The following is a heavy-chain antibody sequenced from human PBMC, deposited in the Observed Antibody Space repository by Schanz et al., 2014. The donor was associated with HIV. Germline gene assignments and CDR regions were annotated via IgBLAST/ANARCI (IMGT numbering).Heavy chain of an antibody. Sequence: QLVESGGGVVRPGRSLKLSCAASGFSFDNYGMHWVRQAPGKGLEWVAVISYDGRNKYFADSVKGRFTMSRDNSKNTLYLQMNRLRADDTAVYYCAKDANYYDTKYRGKGNYYHYYGMDVWGQGTTVTVSS. CDR1: GFSFDNYG. CDR2: ISYDGRNK. V-gene: IGHV3-30*18. D-gene: IGHD3-22*01. CDR3: AKDANYYDTKYRGKGNYYHYYGMDV. J-gene: IGHJ6*02.